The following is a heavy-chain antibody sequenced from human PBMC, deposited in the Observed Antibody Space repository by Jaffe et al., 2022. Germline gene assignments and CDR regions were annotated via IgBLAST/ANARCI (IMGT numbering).Heavy chain of an antibody. J-gene: IGHJ5*02. V-gene: IGHV4-38-2*01. Sequence: QVQLQESGPGLVKPSETLSLTCAVSGYSISSGYFWGWIRQPPGKGLEWIGSIYHSGSTYYNPSLKSRVTISVDTSKNQFSLRLISVTAADTAVYYCARTRDNYGSIGWFDPWGQGTLVTVSS. CDR2: IYHSGST. D-gene: IGHD3-10*01. CDR3: ARTRDNYGSIGWFDP. CDR1: GYSISSGYF.